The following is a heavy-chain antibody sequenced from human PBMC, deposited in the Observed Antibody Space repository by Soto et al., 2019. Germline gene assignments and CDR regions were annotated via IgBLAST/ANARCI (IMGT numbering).Heavy chain of an antibody. V-gene: IGHV3-74*03. D-gene: IGHD1-26*01. Sequence: EVQLVESGGGLVQPGESLRLSCAASGFTFSYYWMHWVRQTPGKGLLWVSHIHNDGSRTTYADSVKGRFTISRDNARNTVYLQLKSLRDEDTAVYYCARGDRGAFDLWGQGTAVTVSS. CDR1: GFTFSYYW. J-gene: IGHJ3*01. CDR2: IHNDGSRT. CDR3: ARGDRGAFDL.